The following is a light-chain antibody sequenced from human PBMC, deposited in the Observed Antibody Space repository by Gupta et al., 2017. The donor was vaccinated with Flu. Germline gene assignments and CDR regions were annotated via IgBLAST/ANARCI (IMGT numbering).Light chain of an antibody. CDR3: QQYGSSLFT. V-gene: IGKV3-20*01. CDR1: QSVSSSY. Sequence: IVSTQSPRTLSLSPGETATLSCRASQSVSSSYLAWYQQKPGQAPRLLIYGASSRATGIPDRFSGSGSGTDFTLTISRLEPEDFEVYYCQQYGSSLFTFGPGTKVDIK. CDR2: GAS. J-gene: IGKJ3*01.